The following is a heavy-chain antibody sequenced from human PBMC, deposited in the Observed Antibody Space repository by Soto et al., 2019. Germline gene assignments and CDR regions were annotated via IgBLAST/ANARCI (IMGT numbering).Heavy chain of an antibody. V-gene: IGHV3-30*15. J-gene: IGHJ4*02. CDR2: ISYDGINE. D-gene: IGHD3-16*02. Sequence: QVQLVESWGSVVQPGRSLRLSCEASGFTFTSYAMHWFRQAPGKGLEWVAVISYDGINEYYADSVKGRFTISRDNSKNTLFLQMSSLRVEDTAVYYCARDRLRLGELSLIGYFDYWGQGTLVTVSS. CDR1: GFTFTSYA. CDR3: ARDRLRLGELSLIGYFDY.